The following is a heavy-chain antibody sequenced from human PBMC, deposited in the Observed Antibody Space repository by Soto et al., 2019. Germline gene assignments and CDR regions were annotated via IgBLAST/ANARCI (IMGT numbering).Heavy chain of an antibody. CDR2: INPSGDST. CDR3: STSCYAYDHYGLAV. D-gene: IGHD2-2*01. Sequence: ASVKVSWKASGFTFINYYMHWVRQAPGQGLEWMGVINPSGDSTNYAQKFQGRVTMTRDTSTSTVYMDPLDTATYYCAYDCISTSCYAYDHYGLAVWGQGTTVTVSS. J-gene: IGHJ6*02. CDR1: GFTFINYY. V-gene: IGHV1-46*01.